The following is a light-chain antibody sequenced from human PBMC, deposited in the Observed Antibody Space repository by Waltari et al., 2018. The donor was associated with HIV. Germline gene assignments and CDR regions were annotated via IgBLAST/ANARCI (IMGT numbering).Light chain of an antibody. Sequence: QSVLTQPPSASGTPGQRVTISCSGSSSNIGSNSVYWYQQLSGTAPKLLIYRDNQRLSGVPDRFSGSKSGTSASLAISGLRSDDEADYYCATWDDSLSGVVFGGGTKVTVL. CDR3: ATWDDSLSGVV. J-gene: IGLJ2*01. V-gene: IGLV1-47*01. CDR2: RDN. CDR1: SSNIGSNS.